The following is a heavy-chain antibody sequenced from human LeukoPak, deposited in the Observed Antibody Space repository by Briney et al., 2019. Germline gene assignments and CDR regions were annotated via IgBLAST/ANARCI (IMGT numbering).Heavy chain of an antibody. CDR2: IYPGDSDT. V-gene: IGHV5-51*01. CDR3: ARPSGTPYYYDSSSPFDP. Sequence: ESLKISCKGSGYSFTSYWIGWVRQMPGKGLEWMGIIYPGDSDTRYSPSFQGQVTISADKSISTAYLQWSSLKASDTAMYYCARPSGTPYYYDSSSPFDPWGQRTLVTVSS. CDR1: GYSFTSYW. D-gene: IGHD3-22*01. J-gene: IGHJ5*02.